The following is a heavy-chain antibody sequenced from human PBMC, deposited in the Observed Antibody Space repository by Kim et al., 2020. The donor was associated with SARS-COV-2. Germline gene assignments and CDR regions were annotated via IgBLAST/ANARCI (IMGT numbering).Heavy chain of an antibody. Sequence: GGSLRLSCAASGFTFSDHYMDWVRQAPGKGLEWVGRTRNKANSYTTEYAASVKGRFTISRDDSKNSLYLQMNSLKTEDTAVYYCARVYVEGSWYGGGYYYYYMDVWGKGTTVTVPS. D-gene: IGHD6-13*01. J-gene: IGHJ6*03. CDR2: TRNKANSYTT. CDR1: GFTFSDHY. V-gene: IGHV3-72*01. CDR3: ARVYVEGSWYGGGYYYYYMDV.